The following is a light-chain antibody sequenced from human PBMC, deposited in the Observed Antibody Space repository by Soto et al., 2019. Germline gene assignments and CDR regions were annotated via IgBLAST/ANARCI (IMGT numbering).Light chain of an antibody. CDR1: SSDVGGYNY. Sequence: QSVLTQPRSVSGSPGQSVTISCTGKSSDVGGYNYVSWYQQHPGKAPKLMIYDVSKRPSGVPDRFSGSKSGNTASLTISGLQAEDEADYYCCSYAGSYTYAFGPGTKVTVL. V-gene: IGLV2-11*01. CDR3: CSYAGSYTYA. J-gene: IGLJ1*01. CDR2: DVS.